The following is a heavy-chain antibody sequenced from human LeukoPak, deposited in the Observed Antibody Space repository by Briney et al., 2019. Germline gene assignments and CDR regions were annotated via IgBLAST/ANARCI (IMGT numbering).Heavy chain of an antibody. CDR1: GFTFSSYS. J-gene: IGHJ6*03. CDR3: AKDWKPVPNPIQIWLLEPGYYMDV. Sequence: GGSLRLSCAASGFTFSSYSMNWVRQAPGRGLEWISYISSSSSTIYYADSVKGRFTISRDNAKNSLYLQMNSLRAEDTAVYYCAKDWKPVPNPIQIWLLEPGYYMDVGGKGTTVTVSS. V-gene: IGHV3-48*01. D-gene: IGHD5-18*01. CDR2: ISSSSSTI.